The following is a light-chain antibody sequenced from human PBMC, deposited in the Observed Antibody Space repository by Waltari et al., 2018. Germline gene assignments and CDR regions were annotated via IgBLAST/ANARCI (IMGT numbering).Light chain of an antibody. Sequence: QSVLTQPPSVSGAPGQRVTISCTGSSSNIGAGYDVHWYQQLPGTAPKLLIYGNCDRPSGVPDRVSGSKSGTSASLAITGLQSEDEADYYCQSYDSSLSGFYVFGTGTKVTVL. CDR1: SSNIGAGYD. V-gene: IGLV1-40*01. J-gene: IGLJ1*01. CDR3: QSYDSSLSGFYV. CDR2: GNC.